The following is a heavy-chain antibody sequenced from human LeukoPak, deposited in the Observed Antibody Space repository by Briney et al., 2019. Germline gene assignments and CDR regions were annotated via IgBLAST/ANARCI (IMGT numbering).Heavy chain of an antibody. V-gene: IGHV3-23*01. CDR1: GFTFSNYG. Sequence: GGSLRLSCAASGFTFSNYGMSWVRQAPGKGLEWVSSICAGGGSTFYADSVKGRFTVSRDNSKNTLHLQMSSLRAEDTALYYCAKVVHCSGGTCYAPFDYWGQGTLVTVSS. D-gene: IGHD2-15*01. CDR3: AKVVHCSGGTCYAPFDY. CDR2: ICAGGGST. J-gene: IGHJ4*02.